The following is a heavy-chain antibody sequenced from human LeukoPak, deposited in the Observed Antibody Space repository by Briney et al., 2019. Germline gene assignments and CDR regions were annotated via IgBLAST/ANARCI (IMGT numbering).Heavy chain of an antibody. Sequence: ASVKVSCKASGYTFTGYYMHWVRQAPGQGLEWMGWINPNSGGTNYAQKFQGRVTMTRDTSISTAYMELSRLRSDDTAVYYCARSYYDFWSGSTFDRWGQGTMVTVSS. CDR1: GYTFTGYY. V-gene: IGHV1-2*02. CDR2: INPNSGGT. J-gene: IGHJ5*02. D-gene: IGHD3-3*01. CDR3: ARSYYDFWSGSTFDR.